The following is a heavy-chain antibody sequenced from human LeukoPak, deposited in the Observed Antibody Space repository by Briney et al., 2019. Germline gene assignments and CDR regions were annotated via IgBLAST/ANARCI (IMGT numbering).Heavy chain of an antibody. V-gene: IGHV4-34*01. CDR3: ARGLQLTGDY. CDR2: INHSGST. CDR1: GGSFSGYY. D-gene: IGHD6-13*01. Sequence: PSETLSLTCAVYGGSFSGYYWSWIRQPPGKGLEWIGEINHSGSTNYSPSLKSRVTISVDTSKNQFSLKLSSVTAANMAVYYCARGLQLTGDYWGQGTLVTVSS. J-gene: IGHJ4*02.